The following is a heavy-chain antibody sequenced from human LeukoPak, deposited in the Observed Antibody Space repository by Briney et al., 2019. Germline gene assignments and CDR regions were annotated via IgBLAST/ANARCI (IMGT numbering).Heavy chain of an antibody. Sequence: GGSLRLSCVASGFTLSRYWMHWVRQVPGKGLEWVSRINEDASTITYADSVKGRFTISRDDAKNTLYLQMNSLRAEDTAVYFCVRDLILVWTPGDDFDHWGQGTLVTVSS. CDR2: INEDASTI. V-gene: IGHV3-74*03. CDR3: VRDLILVWTPGDDFDH. J-gene: IGHJ4*02. D-gene: IGHD3-16*01. CDR1: GFTLSRYW.